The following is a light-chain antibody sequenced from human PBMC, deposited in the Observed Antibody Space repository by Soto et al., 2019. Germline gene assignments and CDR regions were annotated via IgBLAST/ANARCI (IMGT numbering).Light chain of an antibody. J-gene: IGKJ5*01. Sequence: AIQLTQSPSSLSASVGDRVTITCRASQDITSALAWYQQKPGKAPNLLIYAASSLKSGVPSRFSGSGSGTDFTLTISSLQPEDLATYYCQQFNSYVITFGQGTRLEIK. CDR2: AAS. CDR1: QDITSA. V-gene: IGKV1-13*02. CDR3: QQFNSYVIT.